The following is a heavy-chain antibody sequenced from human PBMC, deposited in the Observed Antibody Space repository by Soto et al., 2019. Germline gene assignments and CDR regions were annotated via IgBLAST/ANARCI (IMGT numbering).Heavy chain of an antibody. Sequence: GGSLRLSCEASGFIFSSYAMNWVRQAPGKGLEWVSSINGRAGNTYYADSVKGRFTISRDNSKNTLYLQMNSLRVEDTALYYCAKADYSYSWAPGDYWGQGTLVTVSS. CDR1: GFIFSSYA. V-gene: IGHV3-23*01. CDR2: INGRAGNT. CDR3: AKADYSYSWAPGDY. J-gene: IGHJ4*02. D-gene: IGHD6-13*01.